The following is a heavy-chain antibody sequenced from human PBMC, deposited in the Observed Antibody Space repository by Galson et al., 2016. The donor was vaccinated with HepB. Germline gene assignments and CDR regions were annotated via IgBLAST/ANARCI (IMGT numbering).Heavy chain of an antibody. CDR3: ARIFFSPGAILGGGMDV. CDR1: GFSLSTSGMC. Sequence: PALVKSTQTLTLTCTFSGFSLSTSGMCVSWIRQPPGKALEWLARIDWDDAFYYSTSLKTRLTISKDTSKNQVVLIMTNMDPADTATYYCARIFFSPGAILGGGMDVWGQGTTVTVSS. D-gene: IGHD2-21*01. V-gene: IGHV2-70*11. J-gene: IGHJ6*02. CDR2: IDWDDAF.